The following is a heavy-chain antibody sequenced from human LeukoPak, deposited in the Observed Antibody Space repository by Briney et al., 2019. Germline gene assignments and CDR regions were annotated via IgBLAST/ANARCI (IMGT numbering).Heavy chain of an antibody. CDR1: GDSISTYY. J-gene: IGHJ4*02. CDR3: ARLRWQLVGPYFDY. Sequence: SETLSLTCSFSGDSISTYYWSWIRQSPGKGLEWIGHIYSSGNTDYNSSLKSRVTISVDTSKSQFSLRLSSVTATDTAVYYCARLRWQLVGPYFDYWGQGILITVSS. CDR2: IYSSGNT. D-gene: IGHD1-26*01. V-gene: IGHV4-59*01.